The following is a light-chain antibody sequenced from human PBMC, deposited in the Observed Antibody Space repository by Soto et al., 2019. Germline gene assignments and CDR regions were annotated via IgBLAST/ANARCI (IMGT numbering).Light chain of an antibody. V-gene: IGKV1-5*03. CDR2: KAS. Sequence: DIPMTQSPSTLSASVGDRVTITCRASQSISSWLAWYQQKPGKAPKLLIYKASSLESGVPSRFSGSGSGTEFTLTISSLQPDDFATYYCQHYNSYSITFGQGTRLEMK. CDR1: QSISSW. CDR3: QHYNSYSIT. J-gene: IGKJ5*01.